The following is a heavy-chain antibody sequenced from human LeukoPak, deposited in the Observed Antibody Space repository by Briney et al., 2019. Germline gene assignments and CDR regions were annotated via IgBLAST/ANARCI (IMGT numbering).Heavy chain of an antibody. CDR2: ISWNSGSI. V-gene: IGHV3-9*01. J-gene: IGHJ6*02. CDR1: GFTFDDYA. Sequence: PGGSLRLSCAASGFTFDDYAMHWVRQAPGKGLEWVSGISWNSGSIGYADSVKGRFTISRDNAKNSLYLQMNSLRAEDTALYYCAKGTLIAAAGDYYYGMDVWGQGTTVTVSS. D-gene: IGHD6-13*01. CDR3: AKGTLIAAAGDYYYGMDV.